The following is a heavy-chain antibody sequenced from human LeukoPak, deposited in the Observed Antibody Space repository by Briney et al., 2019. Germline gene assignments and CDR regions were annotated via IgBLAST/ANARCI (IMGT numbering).Heavy chain of an antibody. D-gene: IGHD2-15*01. Sequence: SETLSLTCAVYGGSFSGYYWSWIRQPPGKGLEWIGEINHSGSTNYNPSLKSRVTISVDTSKNQFSLKLSSVTAADTAVYYCARGTPSRYCSGGSCYSYAFDIWGQGTMVTVSS. CDR3: ARGTPSRYCSGGSCYSYAFDI. J-gene: IGHJ3*02. V-gene: IGHV4-34*01. CDR1: GGSFSGYY. CDR2: INHSGST.